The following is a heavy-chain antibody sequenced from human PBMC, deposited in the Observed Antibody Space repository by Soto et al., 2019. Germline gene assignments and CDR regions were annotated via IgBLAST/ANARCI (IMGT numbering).Heavy chain of an antibody. D-gene: IGHD3-22*01. CDR2: IGVGSGNR. J-gene: IGHJ4*02. CDR1: GFTFTSSA. Sequence: ASVKVSCKASGFTFTSSAVQWVRQARGQRLEWIGWIGVGSGNRHYAQKFQGRVTMTRDTSISTAYMELSRLRSDDTAVYYCARMVYYYDSSGYYNYWGQGTLVTVSS. V-gene: IGHV1-58*01. CDR3: ARMVYYYDSSGYYNY.